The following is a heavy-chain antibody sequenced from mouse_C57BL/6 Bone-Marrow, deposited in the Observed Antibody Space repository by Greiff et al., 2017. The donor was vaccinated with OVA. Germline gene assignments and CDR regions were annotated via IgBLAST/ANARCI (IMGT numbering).Heavy chain of an antibody. V-gene: IGHV14-4*01. D-gene: IGHD4-1*01. J-gene: IGHJ2*01. CDR3: TSTGTDY. CDR1: GFNIKDDY. CDR2: IVPENGDT. Sequence: EVQLQQSGAELVRPGASVKLSCTASGFNIKDDYMHWVKQRPEQGLEWIGWIVPENGDTEYASKFQGKATITADTSSNTAYLQLSSLTSEDTAVYYCTSTGTDYWGQGTTLTVSS.